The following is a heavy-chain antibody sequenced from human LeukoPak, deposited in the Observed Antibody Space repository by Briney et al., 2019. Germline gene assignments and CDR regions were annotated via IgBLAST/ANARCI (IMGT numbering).Heavy chain of an antibody. Sequence: PSETLSLTCTVSGGSISSSSYYRGWIRQPPGKGLERIGSIYYSGSTYYNPSLKSRVTISVDTSKNQFSLKLSSVTAADTAVYYCARHPSGYRTDAFDIWGQGTMVTVSS. CDR2: IYYSGST. J-gene: IGHJ3*02. CDR1: GGSISSSSYY. D-gene: IGHD5-12*01. V-gene: IGHV4-39*01. CDR3: ARHPSGYRTDAFDI.